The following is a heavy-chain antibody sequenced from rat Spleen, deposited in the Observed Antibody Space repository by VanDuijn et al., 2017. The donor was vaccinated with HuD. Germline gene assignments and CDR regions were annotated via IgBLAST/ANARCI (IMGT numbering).Heavy chain of an antibody. J-gene: IGHJ2*01. D-gene: IGHD1-4*01. CDR3: TRDPGNSFDY. Sequence: DVQLVESGGGLVQPGRSLKLSCVASGFTFNNYWMTWIRQDPGKGLEWVASISNSGGYTYYPDSVKGRFTISRENAKNTLYLEMNSLRSEDTATYYCTRDPGNSFDYWGQGVMVTVSS. V-gene: IGHV5-31*01. CDR1: GFTFNNYW. CDR2: ISNSGGYT.